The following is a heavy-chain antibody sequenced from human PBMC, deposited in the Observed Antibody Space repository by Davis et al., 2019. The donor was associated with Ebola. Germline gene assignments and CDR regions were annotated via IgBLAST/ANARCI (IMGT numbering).Heavy chain of an antibody. Sequence: GGSLRPSCADSAITFSTYTMTWVRQAPGKGLEWVSGISGSGGSTDYADSVKGRFTISRDNSKNTLYLQMNSLRVEDTAVYYCAKDRAKQSSIAALPDYWGQGTLVTVSS. CDR1: AITFSTYT. CDR3: AKDRAKQSSIAALPDY. D-gene: IGHD6-6*01. CDR2: ISGSGGST. V-gene: IGHV3-23*01. J-gene: IGHJ4*02.